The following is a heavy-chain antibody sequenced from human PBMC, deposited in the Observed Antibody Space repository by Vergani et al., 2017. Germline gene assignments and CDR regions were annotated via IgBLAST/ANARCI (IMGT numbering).Heavy chain of an antibody. V-gene: IGHV2-5*08. Sequence: QVTLKESGPALVKPTQTLTLTCTFSGFSLSTSGMRVSWIRQPPGKALEWLALIYWNDDKRYSPSLKSRLTITKDTSKNQVVLTMTNMDPVDTATYYCAHSRSWYDGRYYFDYWGQGTLVTVSS. J-gene: IGHJ4*02. CDR1: GFSLSTSGMR. CDR3: AHSRSWYDGRYYFDY. D-gene: IGHD6-13*01. CDR2: IYWNDDK.